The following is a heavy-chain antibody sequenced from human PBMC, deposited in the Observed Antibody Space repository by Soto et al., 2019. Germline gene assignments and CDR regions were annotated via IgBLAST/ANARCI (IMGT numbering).Heavy chain of an antibody. D-gene: IGHD3-10*01. CDR3: AGDCPFESGWGRRS. CDR1: GGTFSSYA. J-gene: IGHJ1*01. CDR2: IIPIFGTA. V-gene: IGHV1-69*12. Sequence: QVQLVQSGAEVKKPGSSVKVSCKASGGTFSSYAISWVRQAPGQGLEWMGGIIPIFGTANYAQKFQGRVTITADESTSTAYQELSRLGSEDTAVYYCAGDCPFESGWGRRSWGQGNLVTGSS.